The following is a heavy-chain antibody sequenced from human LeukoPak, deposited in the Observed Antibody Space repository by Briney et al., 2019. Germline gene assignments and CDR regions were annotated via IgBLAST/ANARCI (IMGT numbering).Heavy chain of an antibody. CDR3: ARDRAEDIVVVPAGPPPAFDP. V-gene: IGHV1-2*04. J-gene: IGHJ5*02. D-gene: IGHD2-2*01. Sequence: ASVKVSCKASGYTFTGYYMHWVRQAPGQGLEWMGWINPNSGGTNYAQKFQGWVTMTRDTSISTAYMELSRLRSDDTAVYYCARDRAEDIVVVPAGPPPAFDPWGQGTLVTVSS. CDR2: INPNSGGT. CDR1: GYTFTGYY.